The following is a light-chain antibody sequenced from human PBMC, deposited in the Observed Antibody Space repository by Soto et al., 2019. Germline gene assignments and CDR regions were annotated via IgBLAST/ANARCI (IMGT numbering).Light chain of an antibody. Sequence: EIVLTQFPATLSLSPGDRATLSCRASQSVPSYLAWYQQKPGQAPRLLVYDISNRATGIPARFTGSGSGTDFTLTISSLEPEDSAVYYCQQRNAWPRNTFGQGTKLQL. V-gene: IGKV3-11*01. CDR2: DIS. CDR1: QSVPSY. CDR3: QQRNAWPRNT. J-gene: IGKJ2*01.